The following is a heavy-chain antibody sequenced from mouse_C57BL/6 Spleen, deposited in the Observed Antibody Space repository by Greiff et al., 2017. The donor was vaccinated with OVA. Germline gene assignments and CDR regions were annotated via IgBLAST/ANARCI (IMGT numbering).Heavy chain of an antibody. V-gene: IGHV14-2*01. CDR1: GFNIKDYY. J-gene: IGHJ4*01. CDR3: ARWGLPLYAMDY. D-gene: IGHD2-2*01. CDR2: IDPEDGEP. Sequence: EVQRVESGAELVKPGASVKLSCTASGFNIKDYYMHWVKQRTEQGLEWIGRIDPEDGEPKYAPKFPGKATITADTSSNTAYLQLSSLTSEDTAVYYCARWGLPLYAMDYWGQGTSVTVSS.